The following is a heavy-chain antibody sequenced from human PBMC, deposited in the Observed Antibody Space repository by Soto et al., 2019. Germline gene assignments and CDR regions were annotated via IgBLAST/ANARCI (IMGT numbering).Heavy chain of an antibody. J-gene: IGHJ4*02. D-gene: IGHD3-3*01. V-gene: IGHV4-38-2*01. CDR2: IYHSGNT. CDR1: GYSISSSYY. CDR3: ARVGFDSIFGVVTSFYFDY. Sequence: SETLSLTCAVSGYSISSSYYWGWIRQPPGKGLEWIGSIYHSGNTFYNPSLKSRATISVDTSKNQFSLNLNSVTAADTAVYYCARVGFDSIFGVVTSFYFDYWGQGTLVTVSS.